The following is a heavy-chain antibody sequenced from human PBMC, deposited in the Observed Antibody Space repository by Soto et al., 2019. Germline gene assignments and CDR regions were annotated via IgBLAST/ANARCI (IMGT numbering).Heavy chain of an antibody. CDR3: ARHPPYYDFRLVV. CDR1: GFIFSIYA. D-gene: IGHD3-3*01. Sequence: SQTLSCSGSGFIFSIYAIHWVRPAPGKGLEYVSFISIDGSSTYYADSVKGRFTISRDNSKNTLYLQMNSLRAEDTAVYSCARHPPYYDFRLVVWGQGTTVTVSS. J-gene: IGHJ6*02. CDR2: ISIDGSST. V-gene: IGHV3-64*04.